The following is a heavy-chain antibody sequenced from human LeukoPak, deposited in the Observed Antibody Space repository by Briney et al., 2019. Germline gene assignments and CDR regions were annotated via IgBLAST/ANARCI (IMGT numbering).Heavy chain of an antibody. V-gene: IGHV3-7*01. J-gene: IGHJ4*02. CDR1: GFTFSRYW. CDR3: ARDKIEGPTKLDY. D-gene: IGHD1-1*01. Sequence: GGSLRLSCAASGFTFSRYWISWVRQAPGKGLEWVANIKQDESEKYYVDSVKGRFTISRDNAKNSLYLQMNSLRAEDTAVYYCARDKIEGPTKLDYWGQGILVTVSS. CDR2: IKQDESEK.